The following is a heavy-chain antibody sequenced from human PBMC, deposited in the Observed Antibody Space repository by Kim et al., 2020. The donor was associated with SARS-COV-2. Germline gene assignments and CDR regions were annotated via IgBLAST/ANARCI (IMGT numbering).Heavy chain of an antibody. J-gene: IGHJ4*02. V-gene: IGHV3-23*03. CDR1: GFTFSDYA. CDR2: IYSGGYST. Sequence: GGSLRLSCAASGFTFSDYAMSWVRQAPGKGLQWVSLIYSGGYSTYYADSVKGRFTISRDNSKNTLYLKMNSLRVEDAALYYCAKSAIAAAGTVDSWGQGTLVTVSS. CDR3: AKSAIAAAGTVDS. D-gene: IGHD6-13*01.